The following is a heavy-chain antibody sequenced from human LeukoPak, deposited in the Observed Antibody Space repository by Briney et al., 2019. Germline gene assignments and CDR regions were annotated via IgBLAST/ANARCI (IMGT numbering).Heavy chain of an antibody. V-gene: IGHV4-31*03. CDR2: IYYSGST. Sequence: SETLSLTCTVSGGSISSGGYYWSWIRQHPGKGLEWIGYIYYSGSTYYNPSLKSRVTISVDTSKNQFSLKLNSVTAADTAVYYCARYCRSGSCYSGRTFDPWGQGTRVTVSS. CDR1: GGSISSGGYY. CDR3: ARYCRSGSCYSGRTFDP. J-gene: IGHJ5*02. D-gene: IGHD2-15*01.